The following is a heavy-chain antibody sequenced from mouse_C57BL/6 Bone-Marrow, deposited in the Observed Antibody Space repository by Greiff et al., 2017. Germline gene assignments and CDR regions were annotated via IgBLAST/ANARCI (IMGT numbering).Heavy chain of an antibody. CDR2: IYPGSGNT. Sequence: QVQLQQSGAELVRPGASVKLSCKASGYTFTDYYINWVKQRPGQGLEWIARIYPGSGNTYYNEKFKGKATLTAEKSSSTAYMQLSSLTSEDSAVYFCAREGTTVRGVYFDYWGQGTTLTVSS. CDR1: GYTFTDYY. D-gene: IGHD1-1*01. J-gene: IGHJ2*01. CDR3: AREGTTVRGVYFDY. V-gene: IGHV1-76*01.